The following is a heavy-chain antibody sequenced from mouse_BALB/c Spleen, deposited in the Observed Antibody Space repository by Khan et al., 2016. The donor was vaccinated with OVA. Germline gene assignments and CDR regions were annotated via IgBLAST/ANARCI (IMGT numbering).Heavy chain of an antibody. V-gene: IGHV1S135*01. J-gene: IGHJ2*01. Sequence: VQLQQSGPELEKPGASVKISCKASGYSFTGYNMNWVKQSNGKSLEWIGNIDPYYGGATYNQKFKGKATLTVDNSSSTAYMQLKSLTSEDSAVYYCTRGDGNYVRYYFDYWGQGTILTVSA. CDR1: GYSFTGYN. CDR3: TRGDGNYVRYYFDY. CDR2: IDPYYGGA. D-gene: IGHD2-1*01.